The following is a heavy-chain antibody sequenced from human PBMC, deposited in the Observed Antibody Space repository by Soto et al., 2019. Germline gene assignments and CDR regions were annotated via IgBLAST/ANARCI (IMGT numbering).Heavy chain of an antibody. Sequence: SVKVSCKASGGTFSSYAISWVRQAPGQGLEWMGGIIPIFGTANYAQKFQGRVTITADESTSTAYMELSSLRSEDTAVYYCASFLRGPSYGMDVWGQGTTVTVSS. D-gene: IGHD3-16*01. CDR3: ASFLRGPSYGMDV. J-gene: IGHJ6*02. V-gene: IGHV1-69*13. CDR1: GGTFSSYA. CDR2: IIPIFGTA.